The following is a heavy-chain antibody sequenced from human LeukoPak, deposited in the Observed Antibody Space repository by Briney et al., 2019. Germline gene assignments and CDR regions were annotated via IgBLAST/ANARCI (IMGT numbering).Heavy chain of an antibody. CDR1: GYTFTSYG. D-gene: IGHD2-15*01. Sequence: ASVKVSCKASGYTFTSYGITWVRLAPGQGLEWMGWISAYNGNTNYAQKLQGRVTMTTDTSTSTAYMELRSLRSDDTAVYYCARDRYCSGGSCPRAAGWFDPWGQGTLVTVSS. CDR2: ISAYNGNT. J-gene: IGHJ5*02. CDR3: ARDRYCSGGSCPRAAGWFDP. V-gene: IGHV1-18*04.